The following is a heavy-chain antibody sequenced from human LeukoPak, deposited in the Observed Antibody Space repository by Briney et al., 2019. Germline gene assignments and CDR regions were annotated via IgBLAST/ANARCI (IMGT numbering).Heavy chain of an antibody. J-gene: IGHJ6*03. D-gene: IGHD6-19*01. Sequence: SETLSLTCTVSGGSISSYYWSWIRQPPGKGLEWSGYIYYSGSTNYNPSLKSRVTISVDTSKNQFSLKLSSVTAADTAVYYCAREGQQWGGYYCYYMDVWGKGTTVTVSS. CDR1: GGSISSYY. CDR3: AREGQQWGGYYCYYMDV. V-gene: IGHV4-59*01. CDR2: IYYSGST.